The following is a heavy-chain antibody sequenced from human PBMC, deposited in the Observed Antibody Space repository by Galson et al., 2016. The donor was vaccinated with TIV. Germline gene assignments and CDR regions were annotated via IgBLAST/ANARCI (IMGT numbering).Heavy chain of an antibody. J-gene: IGHJ4*02. Sequence: SVKVSCKASGYSFTGYFIHWVRQAPGQGLEWMGWTNANTGGTISAQKFQGRLTMTRDKSISTAYMELTRLTSDDTAVYYCARSDYYGSGSGVDYWGQGTRVIVSS. CDR2: TNANTGGT. D-gene: IGHD3-10*01. CDR1: GYSFTGYF. CDR3: ARSDYYGSGSGVDY. V-gene: IGHV1-2*02.